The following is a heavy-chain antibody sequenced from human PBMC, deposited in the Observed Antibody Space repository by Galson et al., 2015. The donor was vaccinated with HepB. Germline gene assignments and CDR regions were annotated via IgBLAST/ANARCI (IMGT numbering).Heavy chain of an antibody. J-gene: IGHJ3*02. CDR3: TRVFGQKCGGTTCFLGAFDI. Sequence: ETLSLTCSVSGASLNTDYWTWIRQSPGQRLEWVGYVHHSGAANYNPSLKSRVTMSIDTSRNHFSLNLRSVTAADTAMYFFTRVFGQKCGGTTCFLGAFDIWGPGTRVIVSS. CDR2: VHHSGAA. CDR1: GASLNTDY. V-gene: IGHV4-59*12. D-gene: IGHD3/OR15-3a*01.